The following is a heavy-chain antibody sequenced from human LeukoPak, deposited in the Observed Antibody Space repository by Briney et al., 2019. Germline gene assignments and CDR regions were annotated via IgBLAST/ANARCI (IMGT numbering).Heavy chain of an antibody. CDR3: ASTSGQLAHYFDY. Sequence: SETLSLTCTVSGGSISSYYWSWIRQPPGKGLEGIGYIYYSGSTNYNPSLKSRVTISVDTCKNQFSLKLSSVTAADTAVYYCASTSGQLAHYFDYWGQGTLVTVSS. CDR2: IYYSGST. J-gene: IGHJ4*02. V-gene: IGHV4-59*01. CDR1: GGSISSYY. D-gene: IGHD6-6*01.